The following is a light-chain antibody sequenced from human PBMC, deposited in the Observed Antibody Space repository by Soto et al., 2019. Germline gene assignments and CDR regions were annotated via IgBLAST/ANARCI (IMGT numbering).Light chain of an antibody. Sequence: EIVLTQSPGTLSLSPGERATLSCRASQSVSSNLAWYQQKPGQDPRLLISGASTRAPGIPARFSGSGSGTELNLTISRLQSDDFAVYQCQQYNGWTPTVGHGTRLEIK. CDR2: GAS. CDR3: QQYNGWTPT. V-gene: IGKV3-15*01. J-gene: IGKJ5*01. CDR1: QSVSSN.